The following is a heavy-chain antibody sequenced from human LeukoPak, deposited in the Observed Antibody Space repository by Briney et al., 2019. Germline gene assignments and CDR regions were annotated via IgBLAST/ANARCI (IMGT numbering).Heavy chain of an antibody. CDR1: GFTFSSYG. Sequence: PGRSLRLSCAASGFTFSSYGMHWVRQAPGKGLEWVAVISYDGSNKYYADSVKGRFTISRDNSKNTLYLQMNSLRAEDTAVYYCAKEARLYCSSTSCQESWFDPWGQGTLVTVSS. CDR3: AKEARLYCSSTSCQESWFDP. D-gene: IGHD2-2*01. J-gene: IGHJ5*02. CDR2: ISYDGSNK. V-gene: IGHV3-30*18.